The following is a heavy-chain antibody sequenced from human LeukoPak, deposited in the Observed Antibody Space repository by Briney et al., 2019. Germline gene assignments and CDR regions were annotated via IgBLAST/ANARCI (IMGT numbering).Heavy chain of an antibody. J-gene: IGHJ4*02. V-gene: IGHV1-46*01. Sequence: GASVKISCEASGYTFTNYYMHWVRQAPGQGLEWMGIINPSDGSRSYAQKFQGRVTMTRDTSKSTVYMELSSLRSEDTAAYYCVRAYNREAVTGPTNAPFDYWGQGTLVPVSS. CDR2: INPSDGSR. CDR3: VRAYNREAVTGPTNAPFDY. CDR1: GYTFTNYY. D-gene: IGHD6-19*01.